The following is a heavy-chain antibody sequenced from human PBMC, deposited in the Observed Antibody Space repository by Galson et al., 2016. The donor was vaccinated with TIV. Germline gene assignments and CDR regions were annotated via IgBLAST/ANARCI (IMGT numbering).Heavy chain of an antibody. CDR1: GFTFSSYG. Sequence: LRLSCAASGFTFSSYGMHWVRQAPGKGLEWVGVIWYDGNTKNYADFARGQFTISGDNTKNTLYLQMNSLRVEETAVYYCAREMGGPLTATRLDNWFDLWGQGTLVTVSS. J-gene: IGHJ5*02. CDR3: AREMGGPLTATRLDNWFDL. V-gene: IGHV3-33*01. D-gene: IGHD2-15*01. CDR2: IWYDGNTK.